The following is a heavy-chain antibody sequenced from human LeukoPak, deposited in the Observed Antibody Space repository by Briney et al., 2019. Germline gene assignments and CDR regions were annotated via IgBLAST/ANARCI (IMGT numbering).Heavy chain of an antibody. Sequence: PGGSLRLSCAASGFTFSSYAMSWVRQAPGKGLEWVSAISGSGGSTYYADSVKGRFTISRDNSKNTLYLQINSLRAEDTAVYYCAKDTARGVIAYYFDYWGQGTLVTVSS. CDR2: ISGSGGST. J-gene: IGHJ4*02. V-gene: IGHV3-23*01. CDR3: AKDTARGVIAYYFDY. CDR1: GFTFSSYA. D-gene: IGHD3-10*01.